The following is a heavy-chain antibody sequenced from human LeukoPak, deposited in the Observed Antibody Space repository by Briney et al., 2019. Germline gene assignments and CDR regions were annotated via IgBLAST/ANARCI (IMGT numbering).Heavy chain of an antibody. Sequence: GASLKVSCKPSGYTFTGYYVPWVRQAPGQGLEWMGWMNPKSGGTNYAQKFEARVTMNRDTSISTAYMELSRLRFDDTAVYYCARSPDILTGEKFDYWGQGTLVTVSS. D-gene: IGHD3-9*01. J-gene: IGHJ4*02. CDR2: MNPKSGGT. CDR3: ARSPDILTGEKFDY. V-gene: IGHV1-2*02. CDR1: GYTFTGYY.